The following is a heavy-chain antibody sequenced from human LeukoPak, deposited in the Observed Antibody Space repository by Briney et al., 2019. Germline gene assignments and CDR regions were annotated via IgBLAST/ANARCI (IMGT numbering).Heavy chain of an antibody. Sequence: SETLSLTCAVYGGSFNDYYWNWIRQPPGKGLEWIGEINLRGSTTYNPSLKSRVTISLDESKNQFSLNLSSVTAADTALYYCASSDGQPPRFDSSYDVFDYWGQGTLVTVSS. D-gene: IGHD3-3*01. CDR3: ASSDGQPPRFDSSYDVFDY. CDR2: INLRGST. V-gene: IGHV4-34*01. CDR1: GGSFNDYY. J-gene: IGHJ4*02.